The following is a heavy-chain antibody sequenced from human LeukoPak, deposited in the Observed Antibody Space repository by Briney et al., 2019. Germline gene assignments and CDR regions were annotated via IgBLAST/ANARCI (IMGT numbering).Heavy chain of an antibody. J-gene: IGHJ6*04. D-gene: IGHD2-2*01. CDR2: INHNGST. Sequence: SETLSLTCAVYGGSFSGYYWSWIRQPPGKGLEWIGEINHNGSTNYNPSLKSRVTISVDTSKNQFSLKLSSVTAADTAVYYCAKVVPAATNYYYYYGMDVWGKGTTVTVSS. CDR1: GGSFSGYY. V-gene: IGHV4-34*01. CDR3: AKVVPAATNYYYYYGMDV.